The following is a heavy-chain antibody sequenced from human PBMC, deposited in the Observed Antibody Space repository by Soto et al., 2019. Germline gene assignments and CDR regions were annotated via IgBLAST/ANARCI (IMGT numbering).Heavy chain of an antibody. CDR3: ARAPDV. CDR2: INHSGST. J-gene: IGHJ4*02. V-gene: IGHV4-59*12. Sequence: SETLSLTCTVSGGSISSYYWSWIRQPPGKGLEWIGYINHSGSTNYNPSLKSRVTISVDTSKNQFSLKLTSATAADTAVYYCARAPDVWGQGTPVTVSS. CDR1: GGSISSYY.